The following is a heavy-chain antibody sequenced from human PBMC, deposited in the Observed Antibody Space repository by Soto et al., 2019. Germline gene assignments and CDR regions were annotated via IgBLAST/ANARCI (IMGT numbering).Heavy chain of an antibody. Sequence: EVQLLESGGGLVQPGGSLRLSCAASGFTFSNYAMSWVRQAPGKGLEWVSAISGSGGSTSYADSVKGRLPISRDNSKNTLYLQMNSLRAEDTAIYYCANQRYYDFWSGYYEDWFDPWGQGTLVTVSS. CDR3: ANQRYYDFWSGYYEDWFDP. CDR2: ISGSGGST. CDR1: GFTFSNYA. J-gene: IGHJ5*02. V-gene: IGHV3-23*01. D-gene: IGHD3-3*01.